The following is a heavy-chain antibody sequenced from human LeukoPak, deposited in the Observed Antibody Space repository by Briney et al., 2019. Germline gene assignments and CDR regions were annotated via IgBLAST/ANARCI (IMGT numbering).Heavy chain of an antibody. CDR2: IYYSGST. Sequence: SETLSLTCTVSGGSISSSSYYWGWIRQPPGKGLEWIGSIYYSGSTYYNPSLKSRVTISVDTSKNQFSLKLSSVTAADTAVYYCARILDYYDSSGYYYFDYWGQGTLVTVSS. D-gene: IGHD3-22*01. CDR1: GGSISSSSYY. V-gene: IGHV4-39*01. J-gene: IGHJ4*02. CDR3: ARILDYYDSSGYYYFDY.